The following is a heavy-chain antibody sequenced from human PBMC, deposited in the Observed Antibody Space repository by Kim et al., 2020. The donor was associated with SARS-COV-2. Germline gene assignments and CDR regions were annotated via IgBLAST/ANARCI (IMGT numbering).Heavy chain of an antibody. D-gene: IGHD3-22*01. CDR1: GFTFSSYS. CDR2: ISSSSSYI. Sequence: GGSLRLSCAASGFTFSSYSMNWVRQAPGKGLEWVSSISSSSSYIYYADSVKGRFTISRDNAKNSLYLQMNSLRAEDTAVYYCARGERYDSSLTDYWGQGTLVTVSS. V-gene: IGHV3-21*01. CDR3: ARGERYDSSLTDY. J-gene: IGHJ4*02.